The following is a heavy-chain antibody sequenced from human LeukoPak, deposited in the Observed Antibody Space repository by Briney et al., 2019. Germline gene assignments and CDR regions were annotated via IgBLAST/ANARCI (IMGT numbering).Heavy chain of an antibody. Sequence: SETLSLTCAVYGGSFSGYYWSWIRQPPGKGLEWIGEINHSGGTNYNPSLKSRVTISVDTSKNQFSLKLSSVTAADTAVYYCARVKEGRYCSSTSCYGTNYYYYYGMDVWGQGTTVTVSS. D-gene: IGHD2-2*01. CDR1: GGSFSGYY. V-gene: IGHV4-34*01. J-gene: IGHJ6*02. CDR2: INHSGGT. CDR3: ARVKEGRYCSSTSCYGTNYYYYYGMDV.